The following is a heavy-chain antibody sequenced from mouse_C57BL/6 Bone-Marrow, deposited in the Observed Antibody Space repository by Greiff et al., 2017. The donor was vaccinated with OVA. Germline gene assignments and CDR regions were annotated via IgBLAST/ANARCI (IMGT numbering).Heavy chain of an antibody. CDR1: GFTFSDYY. Sequence: DVKLVESEGGLVQPGSSMKLSCTASGFTFSDYYMAWVRQVPEKGLEWVANINYDGSSTYYLDYLKSRFIISRDNAKNILYLQMSSLKSEDTATYYCARVPSPYYFDYWGQGTTLTVSS. CDR3: ARVPSPYYFDY. J-gene: IGHJ2*01. V-gene: IGHV5-16*01. CDR2: INYDGSST.